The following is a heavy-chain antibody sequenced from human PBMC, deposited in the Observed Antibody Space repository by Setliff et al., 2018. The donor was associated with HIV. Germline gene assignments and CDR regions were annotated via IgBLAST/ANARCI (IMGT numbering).Heavy chain of an antibody. CDR1: GGSFSGYY. CDR2: INHSGST. CDR3: ARGRYDILTGYYYSEYFQH. D-gene: IGHD3-9*01. Sequence: LSLTCAVYGGSFSGYYWSWIRQPPGKGLEWIGEINHSGSTNYNPSLKSRVTISVDTSKNQFSLKLSSVTAADTAVYYCARGRYDILTGYYYSEYFQHWGQGTLVTVSS. J-gene: IGHJ1*01. V-gene: IGHV4-34*01.